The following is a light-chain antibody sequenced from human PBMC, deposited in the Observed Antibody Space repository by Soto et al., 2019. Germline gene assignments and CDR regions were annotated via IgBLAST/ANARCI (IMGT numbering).Light chain of an antibody. CDR3: KQPIPYVPV. CDR2: AAS. V-gene: IGKV1-9*01. J-gene: IGKJ3*01. Sequence: DIQLTQSPSFLSASVGDRVTITCRASQAISTYVAWYQQKPGKAPKVLVHAASTLQSGVPSRFSGSGSGTELTRTSSSLKHEDFATSYWKQPIPYVPVFGTATKMDI. CDR1: QAISTY.